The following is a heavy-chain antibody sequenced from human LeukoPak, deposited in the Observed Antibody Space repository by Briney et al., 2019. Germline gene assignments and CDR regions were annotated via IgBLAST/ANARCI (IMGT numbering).Heavy chain of an antibody. V-gene: IGHV3-11*04. Sequence: GGSLRLSCAAPGFTFSDYYMSWLRQAPGKGLEWVSYISSSGSTIYYADSMKGRFTISRDNAKNSLYLQMNSLRAEDTAVYYCARDGASYSNYEGNFDYWGQGTLVTVSS. D-gene: IGHD4-11*01. CDR2: ISSSGSTI. CDR3: ARDGASYSNYEGNFDY. CDR1: GFTFSDYY. J-gene: IGHJ4*02.